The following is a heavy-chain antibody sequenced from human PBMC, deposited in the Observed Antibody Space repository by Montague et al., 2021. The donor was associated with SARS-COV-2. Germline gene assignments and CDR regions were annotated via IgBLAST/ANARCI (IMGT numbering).Heavy chain of an antibody. Sequence: CAISGDSVSTNSGTWNWVRLSPSRGLEWLGRTYYRSEWYSDYSVSVKSRISINPDTSKNQFSLQLNSVTPEDTAGYYCARAGRGSCGDGNCYQYFFNYWGQGTLVTVSS. CDR3: ARAGRGSCGDGNCYQYFFNY. CDR2: TYYRSEWYS. V-gene: IGHV6-1*01. CDR1: GDSVSTNSGT. D-gene: IGHD2-15*01. J-gene: IGHJ4*02.